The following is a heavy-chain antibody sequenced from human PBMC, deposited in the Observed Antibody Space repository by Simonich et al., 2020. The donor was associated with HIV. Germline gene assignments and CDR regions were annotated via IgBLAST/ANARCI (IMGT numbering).Heavy chain of an antibody. J-gene: IGHJ3*02. CDR1: GGSFSGYY. CDR2: INHSGRA. D-gene: IGHD6-13*01. Sequence: QVQLQQWGAGLLKHSETLSLTCAVYGGSFSGYYWSWIRQPPGKGLEWIGAINHSGRANYNPSLKRRVTISVATSKNQFSLKLSSVTSSDTAVYYCAGSPEYDPSKIAAAALLRGAAFDIWGQGTMVTVSS. CDR3: AGSPEYDPSKIAAAALLRGAAFDI. V-gene: IGHV4-34*01.